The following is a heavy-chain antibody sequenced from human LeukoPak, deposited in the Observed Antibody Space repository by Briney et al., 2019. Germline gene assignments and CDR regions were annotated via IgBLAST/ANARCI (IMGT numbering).Heavy chain of an antibody. J-gene: IGHJ4*01. CDR2: ISSDGSIK. CDR3: VRDPGMAAAGTSHFDF. V-gene: IGHV3-30*04. CDR1: GFTLTVFP. Sequence: PGGSLRLSCAASGFTLTVFPMHWVRQAPGHGMEWVAMISSDGSIKYYADSVRGRFTISRDKSTDVVYLETNSLRSDDTAVYYCVRDPGMAAAGTSHFDFWGQGTLLSVSS. D-gene: IGHD6-13*01.